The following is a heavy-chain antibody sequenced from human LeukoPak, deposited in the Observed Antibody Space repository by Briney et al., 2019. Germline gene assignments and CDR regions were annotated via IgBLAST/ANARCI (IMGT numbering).Heavy chain of an antibody. J-gene: IGHJ4*02. Sequence: ASVKVSCKASGYTFTSYGISWVRQAPGQGLEWMGWISAYNGNTNYAQKLQGRVTMTTDTSTSTAYMELRSLRSDDTAVYYCARVPHCSGGSCYGPFDYWGQGTLVTVSS. CDR2: ISAYNGNT. CDR3: ARVPHCSGGSCYGPFDY. CDR1: GYTFTSYG. V-gene: IGHV1-18*01. D-gene: IGHD2-15*01.